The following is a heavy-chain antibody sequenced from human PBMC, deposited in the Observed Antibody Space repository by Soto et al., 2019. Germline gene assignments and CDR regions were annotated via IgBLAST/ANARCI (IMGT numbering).Heavy chain of an antibody. D-gene: IGHD6-13*01. CDR1: GFTVSSYY. CDR2: SYSAGSA. CDR3: AGVHSSSYYYFDY. V-gene: IGHV3-66*01. J-gene: IGHJ4*02. Sequence: EVQLVESGGGVVQPGGSLRLSCAASGFTVSSYYMSWVRQAPGKGLEWVSVSYSAGSADFADSVKGRFTISRDNSKNTLYLQMSSLRAEDTAVYYCAGVHSSSYYYFDYWGQGTLVTVSS.